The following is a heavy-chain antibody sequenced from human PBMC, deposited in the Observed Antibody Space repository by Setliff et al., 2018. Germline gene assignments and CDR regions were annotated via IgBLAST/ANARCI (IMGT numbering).Heavy chain of an antibody. V-gene: IGHV7-4-1*02. D-gene: IGHD3-16*02. J-gene: IGHJ6*03. CDR3: ARASRFATIVWKGDYYMDV. Sequence: ASVQVSCKASGYSFSTYAMSWIRQAPGQGLEWVGWINTNTGNPSYAQGFTGRFVFSLDTSVSTAYLQISSLKPEDTAMYYCARASRFATIVWKGDYYMDVWGKGTTVTVSS. CDR2: INTNTGNP. CDR1: GYSFSTYA.